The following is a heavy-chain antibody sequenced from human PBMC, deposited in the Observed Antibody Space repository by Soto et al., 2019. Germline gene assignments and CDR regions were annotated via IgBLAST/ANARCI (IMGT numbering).Heavy chain of an antibody. V-gene: IGHV1-18*01. J-gene: IGHJ6*02. Sequence: QVQLVQSGDEVKKPGASVKVSCKASGYIFVNYGIAWVRQAPGQGLEWMGWISPYTGNTHSATQVQGRLTMTTDTSTSTSYMDLGSLTSDDTAVYYCVMVDNYVTPTPQDVWGQGTTVT. CDR2: ISPYTGNT. D-gene: IGHD3-16*01. CDR3: VMVDNYVTPTPQDV. CDR1: GYIFVNYG.